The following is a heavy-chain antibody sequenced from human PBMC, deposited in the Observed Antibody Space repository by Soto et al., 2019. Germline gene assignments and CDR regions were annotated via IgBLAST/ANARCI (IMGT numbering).Heavy chain of an antibody. CDR1: GGSISSGGYD. V-gene: IGHV4-31*03. Sequence: QVQLQESGPGLVKPSQTLSLTCTVSGGSISSGGYDWRWIRQHPGKGLEWIGYIYYSGSTYYNPSLKSRVTISVDTSKNQFSLKLSSVTTADTAVYYCARTPLQYYFDYWGQGTLDTVSS. J-gene: IGHJ4*02. CDR3: ARTPLQYYFDY. CDR2: IYYSGST.